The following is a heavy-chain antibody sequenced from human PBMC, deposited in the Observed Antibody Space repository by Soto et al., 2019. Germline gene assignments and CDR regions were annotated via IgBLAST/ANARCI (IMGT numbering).Heavy chain of an antibody. CDR2: IYYSGST. CDR1: GGSISSGGYY. J-gene: IGHJ4*02. Sequence: SETLSLTCAVSGGSISSGGYYWSWIRQHPGKGLEWIGYIYYSGSTYYNPSLKSRVTISVDTSKNQFSLKLSSVTAADTAVYYCARGGQRVSGSWYVGFDSWGQGTLVTVSS. D-gene: IGHD6-13*01. V-gene: IGHV4-31*11. CDR3: ARGGQRVSGSWYVGFDS.